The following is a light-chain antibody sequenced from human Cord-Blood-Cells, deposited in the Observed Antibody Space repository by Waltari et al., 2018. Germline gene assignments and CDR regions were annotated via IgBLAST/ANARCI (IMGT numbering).Light chain of an antibody. Sequence: EIVMTQSPATLSVSPGERATLSCRASQSVSSNLAWYQQKPGQAPRLLIYGASTRATCIPARFSGSGSGTEFTLTISSLQSEDFAVYYCQQYNNWPWTFGQGTNVEIK. CDR3: QQYNNWPWT. J-gene: IGKJ1*01. CDR2: GAS. CDR1: QSVSSN. V-gene: IGKV3-15*01.